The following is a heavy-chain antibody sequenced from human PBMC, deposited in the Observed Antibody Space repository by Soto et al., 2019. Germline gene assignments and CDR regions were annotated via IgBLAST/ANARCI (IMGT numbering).Heavy chain of an antibody. V-gene: IGHV5-51*01. CDR2: IYPGDSDT. Sequence: GAALKISCKGSGYSFTSYWIGSVRQMPGKGLEWMGIIYPGDSDTRYSPSFQGQVTISADKSISTAYLQWSSLKASDTAMCYCARHRNFDILTGHPDYWGQGTLVTVSS. CDR1: GYSFTSYW. D-gene: IGHD3-9*01. CDR3: ARHRNFDILTGHPDY. J-gene: IGHJ4*02.